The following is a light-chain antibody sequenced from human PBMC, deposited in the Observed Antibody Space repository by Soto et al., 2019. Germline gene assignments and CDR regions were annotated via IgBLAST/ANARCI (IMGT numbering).Light chain of an antibody. V-gene: IGKV1-39*01. J-gene: IGKJ3*01. CDR3: QQRYTAVFT. CDR2: GAS. Sequence: DIQMTQSPSSLSASVGDRVTITCRASQSISNYLNWYQQKPGKAPNLLIYGASSLQSGVPSRFSGSGSENDFTLTINNLQPEDFATYYCQQRYTAVFTFGPGTKVDSK. CDR1: QSISNY.